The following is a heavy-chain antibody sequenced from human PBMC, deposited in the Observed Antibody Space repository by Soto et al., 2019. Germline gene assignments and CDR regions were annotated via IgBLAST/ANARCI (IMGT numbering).Heavy chain of an antibody. J-gene: IGHJ4*02. V-gene: IGHV1-3*01. CDR2: ISAGNGNT. CDR3: ARCNWDFDY. D-gene: IGHD1-1*01. CDR1: GYTFTSYA. Sequence: ASVKVSCKASGYTFTSYAMHWVRQAPGQRLEWMGWISAGNGNTKYSQKFQGRVTMTTDTSTSTAYMELRSLRSEDTAVYYCARCNWDFDYWGQGTLVTVSS.